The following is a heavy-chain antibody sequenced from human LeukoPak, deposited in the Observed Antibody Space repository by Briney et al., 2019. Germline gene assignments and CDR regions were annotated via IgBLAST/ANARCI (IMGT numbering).Heavy chain of an antibody. CDR1: GYTFTSYY. D-gene: IGHD3-10*01. CDR2: INPSGGST. V-gene: IGHV1-46*01. Sequence: ASVKVSCKASGYTFTSYYMHWVRQAPGQGLEWMGIINPSGGSTSYAQKFQGRVTMTRDTSTSTVYMELSSLRSEDTAVYYCARDHGSGSYRTEYYYYMDVWGKGTTVTISS. J-gene: IGHJ6*03. CDR3: ARDHGSGSYRTEYYYYMDV.